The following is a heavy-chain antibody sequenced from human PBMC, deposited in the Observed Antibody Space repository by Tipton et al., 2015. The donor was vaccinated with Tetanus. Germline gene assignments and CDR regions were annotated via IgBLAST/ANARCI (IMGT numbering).Heavy chain of an antibody. V-gene: IGHV3-74*01. J-gene: IGHJ6*02. Sequence: SLILSCAASGFTSESHYMHWVRQSPGKGLLWISRISPDGRRTNYADSVKGRFTISRDNAKNTVYLQMNSLRAEDTALYLCSRRSVTNYGLDVWGQGTPVTVSS. CDR1: GFTSESHY. D-gene: IGHD1-1*01. CDR3: SRRSVTNYGLDV. CDR2: ISPDGRRT.